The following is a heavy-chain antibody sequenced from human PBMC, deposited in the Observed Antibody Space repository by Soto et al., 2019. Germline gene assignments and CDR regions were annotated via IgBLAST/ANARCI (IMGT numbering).Heavy chain of an antibody. CDR3: ATRHLPYCSDDTCNLFDF. J-gene: IGHJ4*02. D-gene: IGHD2-15*01. Sequence: GGSLRLSCAASGFTFSTYAMNWVRQAPGKGLEWVSTISVSGGNTYYADSVKGRFTISRDNSRNTVHLQMNSLRAEDTAMYYCATRHLPYCSDDTCNLFDFWGQGTLVTVSS. CDR1: GFTFSTYA. CDR2: ISVSGGNT. V-gene: IGHV3-23*01.